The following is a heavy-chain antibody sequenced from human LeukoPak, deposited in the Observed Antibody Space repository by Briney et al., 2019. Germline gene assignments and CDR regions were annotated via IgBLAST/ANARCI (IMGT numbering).Heavy chain of an antibody. Sequence: SETLSLTCTVSGGSISSSTFYWGWIRQPPGKALEWIGEINHSGSTNYNPSLKSRVTISVDTSKNQFSLKLSSVTAADTAVYYCARGRRSRTYYYGMDVWGQGTTVTVSS. CDR2: INHSGST. D-gene: IGHD6-13*01. J-gene: IGHJ6*02. CDR3: ARGRRSRTYYYGMDV. CDR1: GGSISSSTFY. V-gene: IGHV4-39*07.